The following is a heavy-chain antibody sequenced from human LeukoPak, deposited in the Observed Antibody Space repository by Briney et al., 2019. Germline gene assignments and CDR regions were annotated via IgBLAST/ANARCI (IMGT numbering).Heavy chain of an antibody. D-gene: IGHD3-16*01. CDR1: GFVLSSYG. CDR2: ISYDGDNE. CDR3: ARVRGGRSWYYYGMDV. V-gene: IGHV3-30*19. Sequence: GGSLRLSCEASGFVLSSYGMHWVRQTPGKGLEWVAVISYDGDNEYYADSVKGQFTISRDNSKDRLYLQMNSLRPEDTAMYYCARVRGGRSWYYYGMDVWGRGTTVTVSS. J-gene: IGHJ6*02.